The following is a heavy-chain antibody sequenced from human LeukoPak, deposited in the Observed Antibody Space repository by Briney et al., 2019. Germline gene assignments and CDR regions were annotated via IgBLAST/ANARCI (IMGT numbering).Heavy chain of an antibody. CDR3: TTSPGDPFDY. V-gene: IGHV1-2*02. D-gene: IGHD3-16*01. Sequence: ASVKVSCKASGYTFTGFHIHWVRQAPGQGLEYMGWINPNSGDTNYAQKFQGRVTMTRDTSISTAYMELSSLRFDDTAVYYRTTSPGDPFDYWGQGTLVTVSS. J-gene: IGHJ4*02. CDR2: INPNSGDT. CDR1: GYTFTGFH.